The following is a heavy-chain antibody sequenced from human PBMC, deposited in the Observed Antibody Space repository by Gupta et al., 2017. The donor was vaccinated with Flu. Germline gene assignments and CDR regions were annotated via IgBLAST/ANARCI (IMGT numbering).Heavy chain of an antibody. J-gene: IGHJ3*02. Sequence: QVQLVQSGAEVKKPGASVQVSCKASGYTFTSHDINWVRQANGQGLEWMGWMNPNSGNAGYVQKFQGRVTMTRNTSINTVYMELSSLRSEDTAVYYCARADCSGDSCYSLNNAFDIWGQGTMVTVSS. CDR3: ARADCSGDSCYSLNNAFDI. D-gene: IGHD2-15*01. CDR2: MNPNSGNA. V-gene: IGHV1-8*01. CDR1: GYTFTSHD.